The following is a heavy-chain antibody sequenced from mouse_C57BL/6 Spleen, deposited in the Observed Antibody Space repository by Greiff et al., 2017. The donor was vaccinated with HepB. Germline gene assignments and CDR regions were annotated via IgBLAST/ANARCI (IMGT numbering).Heavy chain of an antibody. CDR2: INPGSGGT. CDR1: GYAFTNYL. V-gene: IGHV1-54*01. D-gene: IGHD2-4*01. Sequence: VQLQQSGAELVRPGTSVKVSCKASGYAFTNYLIEWVKQRPGQGLEWIGVINPGSGGTNYNEKFKGKATLTADKSSSNAYMQRSSLTAEDSAVYLGARYDYDEGDYYAMDYWGQGTSVTVSS. CDR3: ARYDYDEGDYYAMDY. J-gene: IGHJ4*01.